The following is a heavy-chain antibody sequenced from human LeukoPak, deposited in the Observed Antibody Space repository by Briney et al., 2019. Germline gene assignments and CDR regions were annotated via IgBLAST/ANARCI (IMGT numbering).Heavy chain of an antibody. J-gene: IGHJ4*02. CDR2: INPNSGGT. Sequence: EASVKVSCKASGYTFTGYYMHWVRQAPGQGLEWMGWINPNSGGTNYAQKFQGRVTMTRDTSISTAYMELNSLRAEDTAVYYCAKAVRYFDWLTYYFDYWGQGTLVTVSS. CDR1: GYTFTGYY. CDR3: AKAVRYFDWLTYYFDY. V-gene: IGHV1-2*02. D-gene: IGHD3-9*01.